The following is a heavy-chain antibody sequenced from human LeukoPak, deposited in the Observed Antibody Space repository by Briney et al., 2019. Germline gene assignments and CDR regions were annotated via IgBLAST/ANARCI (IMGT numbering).Heavy chain of an antibody. J-gene: IGHJ4*02. CDR3: ARGRVVPAATTHFDY. CDR2: INHSGST. CDR1: GGSFSGYY. D-gene: IGHD2-2*01. V-gene: IGHV4-34*01. Sequence: PSETLSLTCAVYGGSFSGYYWSWIRQPPGKGLEWIGEINHSGSTNYNPSLKSRVTISVDTSKNQFSLKLSSVTAADTAVYYCARGRVVPAATTHFDYWGQGTLVTVSS.